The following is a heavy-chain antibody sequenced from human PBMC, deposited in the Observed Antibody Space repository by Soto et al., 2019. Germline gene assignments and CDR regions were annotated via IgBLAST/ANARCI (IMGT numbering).Heavy chain of an antibody. J-gene: IGHJ4*02. Sequence: SETLSLTCAVYGGSFSGYYWSWIRQPPGKGLEWIGEINHSGSTNYNPSLKSRVTISVDTSKNQFSLKLSSVTAADTAVYYCARYRLPPSRLYYFDYWGQGTLVTVSS. CDR2: INHSGST. D-gene: IGHD4-17*01. CDR3: ARYRLPPSRLYYFDY. V-gene: IGHV4-34*09. CDR1: GGSFSGYY.